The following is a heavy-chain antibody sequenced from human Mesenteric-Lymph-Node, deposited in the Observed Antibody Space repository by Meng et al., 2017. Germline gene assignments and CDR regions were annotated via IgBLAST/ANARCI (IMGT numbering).Heavy chain of an antibody. V-gene: IGHV3-72*01. CDR2: TRSKAHSHTT. CDR1: GFTFSDYY. D-gene: IGHD4-17*01. CDR3: ANPNRYDYGDYWFDP. Sequence: GESLKISCAGSGFTFSDYYMDWVRQAPGKGLEWVGRTRSKAHSHTTEYATSVKDRFTISRDDSQNSLYLQLNSLRAEDTAVYYCANPNRYDYGDYWFDPWGQGTLVTVSS. J-gene: IGHJ5*02.